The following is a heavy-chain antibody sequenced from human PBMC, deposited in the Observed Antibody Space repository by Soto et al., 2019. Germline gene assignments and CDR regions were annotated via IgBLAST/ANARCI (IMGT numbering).Heavy chain of an antibody. V-gene: IGHV3-33*01. CDR2: IWYDGSNK. D-gene: IGHD6-13*01. CDR1: GFTFSSYG. Sequence: GGSLRLSCAASGFTFSSYGIHWVRQAPGKGLEWVAVIWYDGSNKYYADSVKGRFTISRDNSKNTLYLQMNSLRAEDTAVYYCARDPPGYSSSWDGNWGQGTLVTVSS. J-gene: IGHJ4*02. CDR3: ARDPPGYSSSWDGN.